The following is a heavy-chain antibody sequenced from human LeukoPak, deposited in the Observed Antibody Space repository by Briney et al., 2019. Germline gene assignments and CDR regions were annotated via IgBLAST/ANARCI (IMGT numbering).Heavy chain of an antibody. Sequence: SETLSLTCIVSGDSINFDYWSWIRQPPGKGLEWVGCLYNNGSTSYSPSLKSRVTISVDTSKNQFSLKPNSMTTADTAVYYCARGRAYTYYRGLDPWGQGILVTVSS. V-gene: IGHV4-59*01. CDR2: LYNNGST. D-gene: IGHD3-22*01. J-gene: IGHJ5*02. CDR3: ARGRAYTYYRGLDP. CDR1: GDSINFDY.